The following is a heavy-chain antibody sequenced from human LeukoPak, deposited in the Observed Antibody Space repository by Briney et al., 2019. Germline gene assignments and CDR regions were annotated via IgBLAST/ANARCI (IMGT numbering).Heavy chain of an antibody. D-gene: IGHD3-16*02. V-gene: IGHV4-39*07. CDR2: IYYSGST. Sequence: PSETLSLTCTVSGGSISSSSYYWGWIRQPPGKGLEWIGSIYYSGSTYYNPSLKGRVTISVDTSKNQFSLKLSSVTAADTAVYYCARGGLGVWGSYRYWGQGTLVTVSS. CDR1: GGSISSSSYY. CDR3: ARGGLGVWGSYRY. J-gene: IGHJ4*02.